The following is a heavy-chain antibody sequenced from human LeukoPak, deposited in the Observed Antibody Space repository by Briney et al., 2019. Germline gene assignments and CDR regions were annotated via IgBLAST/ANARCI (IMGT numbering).Heavy chain of an antibody. D-gene: IGHD4-17*01. CDR3: AKDASDYGDYYYGIDV. J-gene: IGHJ6*02. Sequence: GGSLRLSCAASGFTFSSYGMHWVRQAPGKGLEWVAVISYDGSNKYYADSVKGRFTISRDNSKNTLYLQMNSLRAEDTAVYYCAKDASDYGDYYYGIDVWGQGTTVTVSS. CDR2: ISYDGSNK. V-gene: IGHV3-30*18. CDR1: GFTFSSYG.